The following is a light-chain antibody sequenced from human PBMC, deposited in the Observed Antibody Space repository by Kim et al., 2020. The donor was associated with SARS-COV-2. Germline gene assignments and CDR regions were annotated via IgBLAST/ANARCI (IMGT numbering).Light chain of an antibody. V-gene: IGLV7-46*01. Sequence: QVVVTQEPSLTVSPGRTVTLTCGSSTGAVSSGHYPYWLQQKPGQVPRTVIYDATKKSSWTPARFSGSLLGGKAALTLSGAQPEDEADYYCLLSYRGVRLFGGGTKLTVL. CDR1: TGAVSSGHY. CDR2: DAT. J-gene: IGLJ3*02. CDR3: LLSYRGVRL.